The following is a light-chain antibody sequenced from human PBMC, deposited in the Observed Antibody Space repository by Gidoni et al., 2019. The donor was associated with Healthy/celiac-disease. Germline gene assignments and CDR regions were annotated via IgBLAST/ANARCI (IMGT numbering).Light chain of an antibody. J-gene: IGKJ1*01. CDR1: QSSSSY. CDR3: QQSYSTPRT. Sequence: DIQMTQSPSSLSASVGDSVTITCRASQSSSSYLNWYQQKPGKATKLLIYAASSLQSGVPSRFSGSGSGTDFTLTISSLQPEDFATYYCQQSYSTPRTFGQGTKVEIK. CDR2: AAS. V-gene: IGKV1-39*01.